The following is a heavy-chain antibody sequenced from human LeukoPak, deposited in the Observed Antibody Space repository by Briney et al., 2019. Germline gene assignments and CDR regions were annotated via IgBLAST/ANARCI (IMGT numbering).Heavy chain of an antibody. CDR1: GFTFSNYA. Sequence: GGSLRLSCAASGFTFSNYAMTWVRQAPGKGLEWVSVISGSGSNTDYADSVKGRFTISRDNSKNTLYLQMNSLRAEDTAVYYCARGYDSSGYYRLDYWGQGTLVTVSS. CDR3: ARGYDSSGYYRLDY. D-gene: IGHD3-22*01. CDR2: ISGSGSNT. J-gene: IGHJ4*02. V-gene: IGHV3-23*01.